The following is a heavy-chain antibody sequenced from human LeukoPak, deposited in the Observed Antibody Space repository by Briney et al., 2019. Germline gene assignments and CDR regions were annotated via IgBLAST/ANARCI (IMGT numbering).Heavy chain of an antibody. D-gene: IGHD6-13*01. J-gene: IGHJ4*02. CDR3: ARASAGYSSSWYVG. Sequence: GASVKVSCKASGYTFTGYYMHWVRQAPGQGLEWMGWINPNSGGTNYAQKFQGRVTMTRDTSISTAYMELSRLRSDDTAVCYCARASAGYSSSWYVGWGQGTLVTVSS. CDR1: GYTFTGYY. V-gene: IGHV1-2*02. CDR2: INPNSGGT.